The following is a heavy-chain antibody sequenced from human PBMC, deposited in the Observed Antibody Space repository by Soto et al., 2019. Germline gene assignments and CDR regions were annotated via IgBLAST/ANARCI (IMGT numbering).Heavy chain of an antibody. J-gene: IGHJ6*03. CDR2: IYYSGST. Sequence: PSETLSLTCTVSGGSTSSSSYYWGWIRQPPGKGLEWIGSIYYSGSTYYNPSLKSRVTISVDTSKNQFSLKLSSVTAADTAVYYCARHSPYYYYMDVWGKGTTVTVSS. CDR3: ARHSPYYYYMDV. V-gene: IGHV4-39*01. CDR1: GGSTSSSSYY.